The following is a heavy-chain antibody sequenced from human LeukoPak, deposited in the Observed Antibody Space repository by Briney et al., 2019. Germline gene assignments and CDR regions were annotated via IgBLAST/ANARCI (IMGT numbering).Heavy chain of an antibody. D-gene: IGHD3-22*01. V-gene: IGHV3-74*01. Sequence: GESLKISCAASGFTFSSYWMHWVRQAPGKGLVWVSRIKSDGSTNYADSVKGRFTISRDNAKNTVSLQMSSLRAEDTGVYYCARAPSEIGGYYPEYFRHWGQGTLVTVSS. J-gene: IGHJ1*01. CDR3: ARAPSEIGGYYPEYFRH. CDR2: IKSDGST. CDR1: GFTFSSYW.